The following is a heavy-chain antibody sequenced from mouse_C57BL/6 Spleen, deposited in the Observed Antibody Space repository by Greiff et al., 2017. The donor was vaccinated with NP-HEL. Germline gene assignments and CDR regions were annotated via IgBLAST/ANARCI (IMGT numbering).Heavy chain of an antibody. Sequence: EVKLVESGEGLVKPGGSLKLSCAASGFTFSSYAMSWVRQTPEKRLEWVAYISSGGDYIYYADTVKGRFTISRDNARNTLYLQMSSLKSEDTAMYYCTRPVVGDWYFDVWGTGTTVTVSS. D-gene: IGHD1-1*01. CDR3: TRPVVGDWYFDV. J-gene: IGHJ1*03. CDR2: ISSGGDYI. V-gene: IGHV5-9-1*02. CDR1: GFTFSSYA.